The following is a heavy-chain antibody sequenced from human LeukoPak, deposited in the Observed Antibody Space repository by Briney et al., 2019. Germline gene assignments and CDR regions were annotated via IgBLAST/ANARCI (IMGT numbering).Heavy chain of an antibody. D-gene: IGHD3-22*01. CDR2: IYYSGST. J-gene: IGHJ3*01. Sequence: PSETLSLTCTVSGDSISSYYWSWIRQPPGKGLEWIGYIYYSGSTNCNPSLKSRVTISVDTSKNQFSLKLSSVTAADTAVYFCARSEHIIMILGGAFDVWGQGTMVTVSS. V-gene: IGHV4-59*08. CDR3: ARSEHIIMILGGAFDV. CDR1: GDSISSYY.